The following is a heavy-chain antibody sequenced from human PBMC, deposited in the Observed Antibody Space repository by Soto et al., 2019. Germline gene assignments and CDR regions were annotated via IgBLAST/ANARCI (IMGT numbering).Heavy chain of an antibody. Sequence: QVHLVQSGAEVKKPGASVKVSCKGSGYDFTTYGITWVRQAPGQGLEWMAWISAHNGNIDYAQKLQGRVTVTRDTSTSTAYMELRSLRSDDTAMYYCARGRYGDYWGQGALVTVSP. J-gene: IGHJ4*02. D-gene: IGHD1-1*01. V-gene: IGHV1-18*01. CDR1: GYDFTTYG. CDR3: ARGRYGDY. CDR2: ISAHNGNI.